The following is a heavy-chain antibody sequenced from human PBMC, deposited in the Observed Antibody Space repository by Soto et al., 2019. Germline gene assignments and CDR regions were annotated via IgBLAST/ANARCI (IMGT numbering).Heavy chain of an antibody. V-gene: IGHV3-74*01. D-gene: IGHD3-10*01. CDR3: ARGGFSGSGSFIQGDY. J-gene: IGHJ4*02. CDR1: GFTFSSYW. CDR2: IKIDRSTI. Sequence: EVQLVESGGGLVQPGGSLRLSCAASGFTFSSYWMHWVRQAPGKGLVWVSRIKIDRSTINSADSVNGRFTISRDNAKNTLYLQMNSLRAEGTAIYYCARGGFSGSGSFIQGDYWGQGTLVTVSS.